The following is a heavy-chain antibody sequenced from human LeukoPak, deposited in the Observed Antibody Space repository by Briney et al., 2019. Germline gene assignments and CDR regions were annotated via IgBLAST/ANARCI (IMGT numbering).Heavy chain of an antibody. CDR1: GGSISSYY. Sequence: SETLSLTCTVSGGSISSYYWSWIRQPPGKGLEWIGYIYYSGSTNYNPFLKSRVTISVDTSKNQFSLKLSSVTAADTAVYYCARATTGEFDYWGQGTLVTVSS. CDR3: ARATTGEFDY. CDR2: IYYSGST. D-gene: IGHD4-17*01. J-gene: IGHJ4*02. V-gene: IGHV4-59*01.